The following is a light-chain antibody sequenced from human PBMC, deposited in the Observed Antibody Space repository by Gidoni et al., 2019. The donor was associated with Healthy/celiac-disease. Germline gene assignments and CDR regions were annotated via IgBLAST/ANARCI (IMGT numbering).Light chain of an antibody. J-gene: IGLJ3*02. CDR2: RNN. CDR1: SSNLGSNY. V-gene: IGLV1-47*01. CDR3: AAWDDSLSGRGV. Sequence: QSVLTQPPSASGTPGQSVTISCSGSSSNLGSNYVYWYQQLPGTAPKLLIYRNNQRPSGVPDRFSGSKSGTSASLAISGLRSEDEADYYCAAWDDSLSGRGVFGGGTKLTVL.